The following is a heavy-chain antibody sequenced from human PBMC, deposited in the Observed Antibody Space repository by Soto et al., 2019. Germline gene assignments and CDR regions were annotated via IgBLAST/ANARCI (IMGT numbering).Heavy chain of an antibody. Sequence: QVQLVQSGAEVKKPGSSVKVSCKASGGTFSSYAISWVRQAPGQGLEWMGGIIPIFGTANYAQKFQGRVTMTADESTSTAYMELSSLRSEDTAVYYCAREPYYDSSGYYYYYGMDVWGQGTTVTVSS. V-gene: IGHV1-69*01. CDR3: AREPYYDSSGYYYYYGMDV. CDR2: IIPIFGTA. J-gene: IGHJ6*02. CDR1: GGTFSSYA. D-gene: IGHD3-22*01.